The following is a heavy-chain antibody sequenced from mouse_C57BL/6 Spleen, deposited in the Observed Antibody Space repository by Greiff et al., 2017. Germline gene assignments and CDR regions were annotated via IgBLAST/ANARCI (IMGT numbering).Heavy chain of an antibody. CDR2: IRSKSNNYAT. Sequence: EVKLVESGGGLVQPKGSLKLSCAASGFSFNTYAMNWVRQAPGKGLEWVARIRSKSNNYATYYADSVKDRFTISRDDSESMLYLQMNNLKTEDTAMYYCVREGYSNYPTLDYWGQGTTLTVSS. CDR3: VREGYSNYPTLDY. CDR1: GFSFNTYA. D-gene: IGHD2-5*01. V-gene: IGHV10-1*01. J-gene: IGHJ2*01.